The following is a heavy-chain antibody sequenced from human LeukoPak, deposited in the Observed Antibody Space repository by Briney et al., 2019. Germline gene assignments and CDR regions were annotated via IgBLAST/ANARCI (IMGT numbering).Heavy chain of an antibody. Sequence: GASVTVSYMPSGYILRNYDINRVRQAPGQGLEWMGWMNPNSGKTGYAQKFQGRVTMTRNIPIMTAYMELSNLRPEDTAVYFCARGPPESSTSDYWGQGTL. J-gene: IGHJ4*02. D-gene: IGHD6-13*01. CDR1: GYILRNYD. V-gene: IGHV1-8*01. CDR2: MNPNSGKT. CDR3: ARGPPESSTSDY.